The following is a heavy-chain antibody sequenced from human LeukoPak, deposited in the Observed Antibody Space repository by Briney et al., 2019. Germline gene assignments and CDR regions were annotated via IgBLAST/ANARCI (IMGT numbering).Heavy chain of an antibody. CDR1: DFTVSSNY. D-gene: IGHD6-13*01. V-gene: IGHV3-53*01. CDR2: IYSGGTT. J-gene: IGHJ4*02. CDR3: ARDRAGIAAAGVSDY. Sequence: PGGSLRLSCAASDFTVSSNYMSWVRQAPGKGLEWVSVIYSGGTTYYADSVKGRFTISRDNAKNSLYLQMNSLRAEDTAVYYCARDRAGIAAAGVSDYWGQGTLVTVSS.